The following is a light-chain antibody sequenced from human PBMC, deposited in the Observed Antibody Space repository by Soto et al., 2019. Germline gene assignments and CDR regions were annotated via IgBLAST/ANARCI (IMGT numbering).Light chain of an antibody. CDR1: ESVNRVY. CDR2: GAS. V-gene: IGKV3D-20*02. J-gene: IGKJ4*01. CDR3: QQRINWPIT. Sequence: EIVLAQSPDTLSLSPGERATLSCRASESVNRVYLAWYQHKPGQAPRLLIFGASERATGIPDRFSGSGSGPDFTLTISRLEPEDFAVYYCQQRINWPITFGGGTKVDIK.